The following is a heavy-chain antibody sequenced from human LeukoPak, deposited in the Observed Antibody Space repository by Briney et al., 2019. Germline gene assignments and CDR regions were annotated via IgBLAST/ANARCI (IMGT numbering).Heavy chain of an antibody. Sequence: SVKVSCKASGGTFSDYTINWVRRAPGQGLEWMGRIIPIVDIPNYAQKFQGRVTITADKSTSTAYMELSSLRSEDTAVYYCASLPVDTSMVSDYWGQGTLVTVSS. CDR2: IIPIVDIP. V-gene: IGHV1-69*02. CDR3: ASLPVDTSMVSDY. J-gene: IGHJ4*02. D-gene: IGHD5-18*01. CDR1: GGTFSDYT.